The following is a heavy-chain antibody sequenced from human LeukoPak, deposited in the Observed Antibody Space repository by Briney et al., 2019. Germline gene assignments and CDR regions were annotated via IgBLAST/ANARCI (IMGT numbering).Heavy chain of an antibody. V-gene: IGHV4-59*13. CDR1: GVSSGDFY. Sequence: PSETLSLTCTVSGVSSGDFYWSWIRQTPGKGLEWIGYIYFSGSTKYNPSLSHRATISVDTSKGHVSLTLSSVTAADTGVYYCARGGTRWRLDFFDVWGQGTMVTVSS. D-gene: IGHD3-16*01. CDR3: ARGGTRWRLDFFDV. J-gene: IGHJ3*01. CDR2: IYFSGST.